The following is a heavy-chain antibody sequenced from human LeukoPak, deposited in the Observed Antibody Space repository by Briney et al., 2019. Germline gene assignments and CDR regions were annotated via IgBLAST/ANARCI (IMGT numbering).Heavy chain of an antibody. CDR2: IYSGGST. CDR3: ARGPFYDSSGYYSDAFDI. Sequence: GGSLRLSCAASGFTVSSNYMSWVRQAPGKGLEWVSVIYSGGSTYYADSVKGRFTISRHNSKNTLYLQMNSLRAEDTAVYYCARGPFYDSSGYYSDAFDIWGQGTMVTVSS. D-gene: IGHD3-22*01. J-gene: IGHJ3*02. V-gene: IGHV3-53*04. CDR1: GFTVSSNY.